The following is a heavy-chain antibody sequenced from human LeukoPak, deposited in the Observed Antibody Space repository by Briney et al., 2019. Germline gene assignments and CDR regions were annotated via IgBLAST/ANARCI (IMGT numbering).Heavy chain of an antibody. CDR1: GFTFDDYA. D-gene: IGHD3-3*01. V-gene: IGHV3-9*01. J-gene: IGHJ6*02. CDR2: ISWNSGSI. CDR3: ARGPRGIKSNCDFWSGYYQTETTNYYGMDV. Sequence: GGSLRLSCAASGFTFDDYAMHWVRQAPGKGLEWVSGISWNSGSIGYADSVKGRFTISRDNAKNSLYLQMNSLRAEDTAVYYCARGPRGIKSNCDFWSGYYQTETTNYYGMDVWGQGTTVTVSS.